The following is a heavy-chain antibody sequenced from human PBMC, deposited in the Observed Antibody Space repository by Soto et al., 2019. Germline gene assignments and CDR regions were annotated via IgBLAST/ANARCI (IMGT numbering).Heavy chain of an antibody. Sequence: SLRLSCAASGFTFSNYAMSWVRQAPGKGLEWVSAIRSSGGSTYYADSVKGRFTISRDDSKNTLYLQMSSLRAEDTAVYYCTKDHDFWSGYFDYWGQGTLVTVSS. D-gene: IGHD3-3*01. CDR3: TKDHDFWSGYFDY. V-gene: IGHV3-23*01. J-gene: IGHJ4*02. CDR1: GFTFSNYA. CDR2: IRSSGGST.